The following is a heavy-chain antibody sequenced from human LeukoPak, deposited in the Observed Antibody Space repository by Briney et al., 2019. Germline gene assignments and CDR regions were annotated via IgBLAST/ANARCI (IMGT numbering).Heavy chain of an antibody. CDR2: ISSSGSTI. J-gene: IGHJ4*02. D-gene: IGHD3-22*01. Sequence: GGSLRLSCAASGFTFSSYEMNWVRQAPGKGLEWVSYISSSGSTIYYADSVKGRFTISRDNAKNSLYLQMSSLRAEDTAVYYCARASTYDSSGYPYYFDYWGQGTLVTVSS. CDR1: GFTFSSYE. CDR3: ARASTYDSSGYPYYFDY. V-gene: IGHV3-48*03.